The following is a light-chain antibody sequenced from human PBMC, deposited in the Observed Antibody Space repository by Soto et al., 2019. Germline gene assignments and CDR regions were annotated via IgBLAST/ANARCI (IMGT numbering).Light chain of an antibody. J-gene: IGKJ4*01. CDR3: QQYGISPLFT. V-gene: IGKV3-20*01. CDR2: GAS. CDR1: QSVSSSY. Sequence: EIVLTQSPGTLSLSPGERATLSCRASQSVSSSYLAWYQQKPGQAPRLLIYGASSRATGIPDRFSGSGSGTDFTLTISRLEPEDFAVYYCQQYGISPLFTFGGGTKVEIK.